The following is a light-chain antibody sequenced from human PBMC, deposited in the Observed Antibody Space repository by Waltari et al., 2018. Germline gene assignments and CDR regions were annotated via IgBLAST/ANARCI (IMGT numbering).Light chain of an antibody. CDR1: QSLRHSNGNYH. J-gene: IGKJ1*01. CDR2: VGS. V-gene: IGKV2-28*01. CDR3: MQSQQTPRT. Sequence: IVMPPSHLLLLVTPGGPAFISCTTSQSLRHSNGNYHLSWYLQKPGQSPQLLIYVGSNRASGVPDRFSGSGSGTDFTLKISRVEADDVGIYYCMQSQQTPRTFGQGTNVDIK.